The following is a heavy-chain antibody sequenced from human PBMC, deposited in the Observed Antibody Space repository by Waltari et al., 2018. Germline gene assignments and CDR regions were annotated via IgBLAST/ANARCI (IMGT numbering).Heavy chain of an antibody. CDR3: ARGVVGASLPY. V-gene: IGHV4-38-2*01. D-gene: IGHD1-26*01. Sequence: QVQLQESGPGLVKPSETLSLTCAVSGYSISSGYYWGWIRQPPGKGLEWIGSIYHSGSTYYNPSLKSRVTISVDTSKNQFSLKLSSVTAADTAVYYCARGVVGASLPYWGQGTLVTVSS. CDR1: GYSISSGYY. CDR2: IYHSGST. J-gene: IGHJ4*02.